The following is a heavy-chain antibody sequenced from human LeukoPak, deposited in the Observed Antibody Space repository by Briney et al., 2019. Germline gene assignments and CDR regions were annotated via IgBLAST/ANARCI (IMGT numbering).Heavy chain of an antibody. V-gene: IGHV5-51*01. Sequence: GESLKISCKGSGYTFTNFWIGWVRQMPGKGLEWMGIIHPGDSDTRYSPSFQGQVTISADKSISTAYLQWSSLQASDTAMYYCARGSSYYNFWGQGTLVTVSS. CDR3: ARGSSYYNF. J-gene: IGHJ4*02. D-gene: IGHD1-26*01. CDR1: GYTFTNFW. CDR2: IHPGDSDT.